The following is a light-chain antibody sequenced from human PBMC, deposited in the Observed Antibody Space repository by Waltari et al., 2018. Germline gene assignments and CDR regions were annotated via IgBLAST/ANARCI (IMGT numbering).Light chain of an antibody. Sequence: DIQMAHSPSSLSASVGDRVTITCRAIQSIDSYLNWYQQKPGKAPKLLIYAASTLQSGVQSRFSGSGSGTDFTLTISSLKPEDFATYYCQQSDSIPPQFTFGPGTKVDIK. J-gene: IGKJ3*01. V-gene: IGKV1-39*01. CDR2: AAS. CDR3: QQSDSIPPQFT. CDR1: QSIDSY.